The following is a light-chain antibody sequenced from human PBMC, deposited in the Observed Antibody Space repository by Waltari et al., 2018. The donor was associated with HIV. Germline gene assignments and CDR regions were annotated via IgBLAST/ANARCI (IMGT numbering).Light chain of an antibody. CDR3: AAWDDSLDGL. CDR2: DNN. Sequence: QSVLSQLPSASGTPGQRGTIACSGMSSNIGSNPVNWYQQLPGTAPKLLISDNNQRPAGVPDRFSGSKSGTSASLAISGLQSEDEGDYYCAAWDDSLDGLFGGGTKLTV. J-gene: IGLJ2*01. CDR1: SSNIGSNP. V-gene: IGLV1-44*01.